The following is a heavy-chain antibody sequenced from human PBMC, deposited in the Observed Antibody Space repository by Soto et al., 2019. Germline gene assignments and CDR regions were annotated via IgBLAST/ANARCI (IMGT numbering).Heavy chain of an antibody. V-gene: IGHV4-4*02. D-gene: IGHD3-22*01. CDR1: GGSISSSNW. CDR3: ARVASSGWYTNYYDSSGYFDY. J-gene: IGHJ4*02. CDR2: IYHSGST. Sequence: SETLSLTCAVSGGSISSSNWWSWVRQPPGKGLEWIGEIYHSGSTNYNPSLKSRVTISVDKSKNQFSLKLSSVTAADTAVYYCARVASSGWYTNYYDSSGYFDYWGQGTLVTVSS.